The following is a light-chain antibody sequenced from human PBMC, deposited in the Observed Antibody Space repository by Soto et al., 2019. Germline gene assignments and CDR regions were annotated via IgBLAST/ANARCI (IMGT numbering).Light chain of an antibody. J-gene: IGKJ1*01. CDR3: QHYDTFSWT. Sequence: DIQMTQSPSTLYVSVGDRVTITCRASQDIDISLAWFQQRPGKAPKVLIYAASGLVTGVPPTFSGSGSGTEFTLTISSVQPDDFATYFCQHYDTFSWTFGQGTKVDIK. V-gene: IGKV1-5*01. CDR2: AAS. CDR1: QDIDIS.